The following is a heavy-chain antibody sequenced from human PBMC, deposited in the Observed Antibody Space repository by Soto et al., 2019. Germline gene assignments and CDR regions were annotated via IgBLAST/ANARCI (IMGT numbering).Heavy chain of an antibody. CDR2: ISAYNVNT. Sequence: ASENVSCRSSGYTFTTYGISCVRLAPCQVLEWMGWISAYNVNTNYAQKLQGRVTMTTDTSTSTAYMELRSMRYDDTAVYYCARASFTHSGSYYGAFDIWGQGKMVT. V-gene: IGHV1-18*04. CDR3: ARASFTHSGSYYGAFDI. D-gene: IGHD1-26*01. CDR1: GYTFTTYG. J-gene: IGHJ3*02.